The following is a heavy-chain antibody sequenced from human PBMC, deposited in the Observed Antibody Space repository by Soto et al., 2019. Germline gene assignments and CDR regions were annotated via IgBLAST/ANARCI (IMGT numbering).Heavy chain of an antibody. J-gene: IGHJ4*02. CDR1: GFTFSRYW. D-gene: IGHD3-16*01. CDR3: VRDDYGFDY. V-gene: IGHV3-74*01. CDR2: VDSGGSGT. Sequence: GGSLRLSCAASGFTFSRYWMNWVRQAPGKGLVWVARVDSGGSGTSYADSVEGRFTISRDNAKNTVYLQMNSLRAEDTALYYCVRDDYGFDYWGQGTLVTVSS.